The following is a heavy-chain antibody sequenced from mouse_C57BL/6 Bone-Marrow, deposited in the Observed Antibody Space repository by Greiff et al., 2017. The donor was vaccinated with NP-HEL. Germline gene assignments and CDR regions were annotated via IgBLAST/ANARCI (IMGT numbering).Heavy chain of an antibody. V-gene: IGHV5-4*01. CDR2: ISDGGSYT. CDR1: GFTFSSYA. J-gene: IGHJ4*01. CDR3: AREGGFSYYAMDY. Sequence: EVNVVESGGGLVKPGGSLKLSCAASGFTFSSYAMSWVRQTPEKRLEWVATISDGGSYTYYPDNVKGRFTISRDNAKNNLYLQMSHLKSEDTAMYYCAREGGFSYYAMDYWGQGTSVTVSS.